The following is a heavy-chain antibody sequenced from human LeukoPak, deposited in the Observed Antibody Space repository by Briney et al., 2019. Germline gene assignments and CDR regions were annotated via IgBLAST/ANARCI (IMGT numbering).Heavy chain of an antibody. V-gene: IGHV1-18*01. J-gene: IGHJ3*02. D-gene: IGHD3-22*01. Sequence: GASVKVSCKASVYSFTSYGISWVRQAPGQGLEWMGWICAYNGNTNYAQKLQGRVTMTTDTSTSTAYMELRSLRSDDTAVYYCARVMDYYDSSGYYLLAFDIWGQGTMVTVSS. CDR2: ICAYNGNT. CDR3: ARVMDYYDSSGYYLLAFDI. CDR1: VYSFTSYG.